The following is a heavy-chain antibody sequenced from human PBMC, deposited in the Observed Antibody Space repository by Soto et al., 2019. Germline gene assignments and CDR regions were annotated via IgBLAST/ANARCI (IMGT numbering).Heavy chain of an antibody. CDR1: GGTFSSYT. D-gene: IGHD2-15*01. V-gene: IGHV1-69*02. CDR3: ARMVVEDWFDP. Sequence: QVQLVQSGAEVKKPGSSVKVSCKASGGTFSSYTISWVRQAPGQGLGWMGRIIRILGIANYPQKFQGRVTMPADKSTSTAYMALSSLRSEDTAVYYCARMVVEDWFDPWGQGTLVTVSS. J-gene: IGHJ5*02. CDR2: IIRILGIA.